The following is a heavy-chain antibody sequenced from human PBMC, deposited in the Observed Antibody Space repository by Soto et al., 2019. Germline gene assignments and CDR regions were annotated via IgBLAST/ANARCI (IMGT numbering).Heavy chain of an antibody. D-gene: IGHD6-19*01. CDR1: GDSVSSNSAA. CDR2: TYYRSKWYN. V-gene: IGHV6-1*01. Sequence: SQTLSLTCAISGDSVSSNSAAWNWIRQSPSRGLEWLGRTYYRSKWYNDYAVSVKSRITINPDTSKNQFSLQLNSVTPEDTAVYYCARGLGIAVAGTPFLFDYWGQGTLVTVSS. J-gene: IGHJ4*02. CDR3: ARGLGIAVAGTPFLFDY.